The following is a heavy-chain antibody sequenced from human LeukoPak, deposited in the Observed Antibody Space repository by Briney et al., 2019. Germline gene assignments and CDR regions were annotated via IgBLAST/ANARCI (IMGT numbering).Heavy chain of an antibody. J-gene: IGHJ4*02. CDR3: ARGVEPMAANTLAY. V-gene: IGHV3-53*01. Sequence: GGSLRLSCAASGFTVITNDMTWVRQAPGKGLEWVSVLCSDGNTKYADSVQGRFTISRDNSKNTLYLEMNSLSPDDTAVYYCARGVEPMAANTLAYWGQGTLVTVSS. CDR2: LCSDGNT. CDR1: GFTVITND. D-gene: IGHD3-16*01.